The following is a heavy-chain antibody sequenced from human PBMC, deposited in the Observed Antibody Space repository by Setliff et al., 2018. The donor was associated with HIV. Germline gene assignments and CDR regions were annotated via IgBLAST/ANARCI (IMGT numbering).Heavy chain of an antibody. CDR1: GYTFTSYG. Sequence: ASVKVSCKASGYTFTSYGLSWVRQAPGQGLEWMGWISDYNSNTNYALNLQGRVTMTTDTSTSTAYMELRSLRSDDTAVYYCARDDVGYCSGGSCYHLFDTFDIWGQGTVVTVSS. D-gene: IGHD2-15*01. J-gene: IGHJ3*02. V-gene: IGHV1-18*01. CDR2: ISDYNSNT. CDR3: ARDDVGYCSGGSCYHLFDTFDI.